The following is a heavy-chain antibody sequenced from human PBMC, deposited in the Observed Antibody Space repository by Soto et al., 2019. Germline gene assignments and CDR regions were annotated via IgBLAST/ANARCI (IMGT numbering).Heavy chain of an antibody. Sequence: EVQLVESGGVVVQPGGSLRLSCAASGFTFDDYTMHWVRQAPGKGLEWVSLISWDGGSTYYADSVKGRFTISRDNSKNSLYLQMNSLRTEDTALYYWAKDMGRRWLQFPEYWGQGTLVTVSS. CDR1: GFTFDDYT. CDR3: AKDMGRRWLQFPEY. J-gene: IGHJ4*02. V-gene: IGHV3-43*01. CDR2: ISWDGGST. D-gene: IGHD1-26*01.